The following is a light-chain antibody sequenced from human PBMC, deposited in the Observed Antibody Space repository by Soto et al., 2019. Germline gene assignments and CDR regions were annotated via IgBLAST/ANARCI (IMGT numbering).Light chain of an antibody. CDR3: QQYNSYMYT. J-gene: IGKJ2*01. Sequence: DIQMTQSPSTLSASVGDRVTITCRASQSISSWLAWYQQKPGKAPKLLIYDASSLESGVPSRFSGSGSGTEFTLTISSLQPHDFATYYCQQYNSYMYTFGQGTKLVIK. CDR1: QSISSW. CDR2: DAS. V-gene: IGKV1-5*01.